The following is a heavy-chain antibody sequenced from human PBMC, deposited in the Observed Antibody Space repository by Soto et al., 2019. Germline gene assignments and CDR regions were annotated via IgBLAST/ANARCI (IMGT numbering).Heavy chain of an antibody. J-gene: IGHJ6*03. CDR3: ARDRPLTPVAGRFYYYYYMDV. Sequence: GGSLRLSCAASGVTFSSYGMHWVRQAPGKGLEWVAVIWYDGSNKYYADSVKGRFTISRDNSKNTLYLQMNSLRAEDTAVYYCARDRPLTPVAGRFYYYYYMDVWGKGTTVTVSS. CDR2: IWYDGSNK. D-gene: IGHD6-19*01. V-gene: IGHV3-33*01. CDR1: GVTFSSYG.